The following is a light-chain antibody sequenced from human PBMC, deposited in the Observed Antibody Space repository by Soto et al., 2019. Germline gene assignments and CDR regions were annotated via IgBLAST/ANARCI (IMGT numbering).Light chain of an antibody. J-gene: IGKJ2*01. Sequence: DFQMTQSPSSLSASVGDRVTITCRASQGIRDALGWYQQKPGKVPKRLIYSASSLQNGVPSRFSGSGSETVFTLTISSLQPEDFATYFCLQHSDYPFTFGQGTRLEI. CDR3: LQHSDYPFT. V-gene: IGKV1-17*01. CDR2: SAS. CDR1: QGIRDA.